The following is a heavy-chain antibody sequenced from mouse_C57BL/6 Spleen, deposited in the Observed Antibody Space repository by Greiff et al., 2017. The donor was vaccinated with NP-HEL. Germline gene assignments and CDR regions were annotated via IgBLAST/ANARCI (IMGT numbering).Heavy chain of an antibody. D-gene: IGHD2-4*01. CDR3: ARAGIYYDYEYFDV. V-gene: IGHV3-6*01. CDR1: GYSITSGYY. Sequence: EVQLQESGPGLVKPSQSLSLTCSVTGYSITSGYYWNWIRQFPGNKLEWMGYISYDGSNNYNPSLKNRISITRDTSKNQFFLKLNSVTTEDTATYYCARAGIYYDYEYFDVWGTGTTVTVSS. CDR2: ISYDGSN. J-gene: IGHJ1*03.